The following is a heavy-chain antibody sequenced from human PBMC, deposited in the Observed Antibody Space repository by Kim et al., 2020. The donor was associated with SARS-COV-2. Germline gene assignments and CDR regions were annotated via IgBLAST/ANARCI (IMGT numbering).Heavy chain of an antibody. V-gene: IGHV7-4-1*02. D-gene: IGHD2-21*01. CDR3: ERDVDPIYNWFDP. Sequence: TYAQGFTRRFVFSLDTSVSTAYLQISSLKAEDTAVYYCERDVDPIYNWFDPWGQGTLVTVSS. J-gene: IGHJ5*02.